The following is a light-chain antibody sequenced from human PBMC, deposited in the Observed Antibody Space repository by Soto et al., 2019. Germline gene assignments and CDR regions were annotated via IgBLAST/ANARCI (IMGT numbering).Light chain of an antibody. CDR1: QSISSW. CDR3: QQYNSS. J-gene: IGKJ1*01. Sequence: DIQMTQSPSTLSASVGDRVTITCRASQSISSWLAWYQQKPGKAPKLLIYMASNLESGVPSRFSGSGSGTEFTLTISSLQPDDFATYYCQQYNSSFGQGTKVEIK. CDR2: MAS. V-gene: IGKV1-5*03.